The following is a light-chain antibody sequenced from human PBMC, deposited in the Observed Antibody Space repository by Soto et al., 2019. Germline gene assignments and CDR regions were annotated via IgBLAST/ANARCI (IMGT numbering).Light chain of an antibody. Sequence: QSVLTQPASVSGSPGQSITISCTGTSSDVGSYNLVSWYQQHPGKAPKLMIYEGSKRPSGVSNRFSGSKSGTSASLAISGLQSEDEADYYCAAWDDSLNGGVFGGGTKVTVL. J-gene: IGLJ2*01. V-gene: IGLV2-14*02. CDR3: AAWDDSLNGGV. CDR2: EGS. CDR1: SSDVGSYNL.